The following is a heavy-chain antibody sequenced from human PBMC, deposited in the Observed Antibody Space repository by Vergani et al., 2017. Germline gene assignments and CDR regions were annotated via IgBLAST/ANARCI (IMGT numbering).Heavy chain of an antibody. D-gene: IGHD4-17*01. CDR1: GFTFSSYG. CDR3: AKERYGDYALVFDP. CDR2: IRYDGSNK. J-gene: IGHJ5*02. V-gene: IGHV3-30*02. Sequence: QVQLVESGGGVVQPGGSLRLSCAASGFTFSSYGMHWVRQAPGKGLEWVAFIRYDGSNKYYADSVKGRFTIPRDNSKNTLYLQMNSLRAEDTAVYYCAKERYGDYALVFDPWGQGTLVTVSS.